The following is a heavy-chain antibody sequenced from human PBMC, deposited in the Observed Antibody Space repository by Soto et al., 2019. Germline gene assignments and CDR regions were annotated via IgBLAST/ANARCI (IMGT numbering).Heavy chain of an antibody. CDR3: ARDLGDCSSTSCYYGRSDP. CDR2: ISAYNGNT. D-gene: IGHD2-2*01. J-gene: IGHJ5*02. V-gene: IGHV1-18*04. Sequence: QVQLVQSGAEVKKPGASVKVSCKASGYTFTSYGISWVRQAPGQGLEWMGWISAYNGNTNDAQKLQGRVTMTTDTPTSTAYMELRSLRSDDTAVYYCARDLGDCSSTSCYYGRSDPWGQGTLVTVSS. CDR1: GYTFTSYG.